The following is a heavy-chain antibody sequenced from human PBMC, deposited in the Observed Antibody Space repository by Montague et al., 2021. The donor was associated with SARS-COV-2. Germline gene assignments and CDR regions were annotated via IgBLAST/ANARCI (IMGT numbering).Heavy chain of an antibody. CDR2: TDYMSRWTS. Sequence: CAISGDSVWINTAAWNWIRRSPSGGLEWLGRTDYMSRWTSDYATSVEGRISIDPDTSKNQFFLHLRSVTPEDTGVYYCVRNTGSAQAGFDAWGQGTLVTVSS. CDR1: GDSVWINTAA. D-gene: IGHD4-17*01. J-gene: IGHJ4*02. V-gene: IGHV6-1*01. CDR3: VRNTGSAQAGFDA.